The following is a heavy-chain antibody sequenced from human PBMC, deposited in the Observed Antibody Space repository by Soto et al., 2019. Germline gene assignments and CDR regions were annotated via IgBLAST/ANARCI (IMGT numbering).Heavy chain of an antibody. Sequence: SETLSLTVTVSGVSVSARRFYWSWIRQPPGKRLDWLGKIFYGGSTEYNRYLKSRVTISIDTSKNQFSLKLSSLTAPETAVHYCARDHGGDYWGKGTLLTIS. V-gene: IGHV4-61*01. D-gene: IGHD3-10*01. CDR1: GVSVSARRFY. CDR2: IFYGGST. J-gene: IGHJ4*02. CDR3: ARDHGGDY.